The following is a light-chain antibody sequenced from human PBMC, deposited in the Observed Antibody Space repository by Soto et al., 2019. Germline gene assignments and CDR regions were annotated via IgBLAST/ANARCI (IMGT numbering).Light chain of an antibody. CDR3: QHYTSYSEA. V-gene: IGKV1-5*03. CDR1: QSISSW. J-gene: IGKJ1*01. Sequence: DIQMTQSPSTLSASIGDRVTITCRASQSISSWLAWYQQKPGKAPKLLIYKASTLQSGVPSRFRGSGSGTEFTLTISSLQPDDFATYYCQHYTSYSEAFGQGTKVEFK. CDR2: KAS.